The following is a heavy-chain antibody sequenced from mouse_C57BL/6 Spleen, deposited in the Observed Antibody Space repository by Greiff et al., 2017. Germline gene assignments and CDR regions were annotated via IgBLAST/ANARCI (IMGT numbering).Heavy chain of an antibody. CDR1: GYSFTGYY. J-gene: IGHJ2*01. Sequence: VQLQQSGPELVKPGASVKISCKASGYSFTGYYMNWVKQSPEKSLEWIGEINPSTGGTTYNQKFKAKATLTVDKSSSTAYMQLKSLTSEDSAVYYCARSGYWGQGTTLTVSS. CDR3: ARSGY. D-gene: IGHD3-1*01. V-gene: IGHV1-42*01. CDR2: INPSTGGT.